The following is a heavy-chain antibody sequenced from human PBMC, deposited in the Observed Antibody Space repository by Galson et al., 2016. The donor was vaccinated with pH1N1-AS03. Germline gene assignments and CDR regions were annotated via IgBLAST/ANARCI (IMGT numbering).Heavy chain of an antibody. CDR2: ISWNDNK. V-gene: IGHV2-5*01. J-gene: IGHJ4*02. CDR3: GHSTAGY. D-gene: IGHD2-21*02. CDR1: GFSLSTSEVG. Sequence: PALVKPTQTLTLTCTFSGFSLSTSEVGVGWIRQPPGKALEWLALISWNDNKLYRPSLKSRPTITKDTSKNQVVLTMTNMDPEDTATYYCGHSTAGYWGQGILVTVSS.